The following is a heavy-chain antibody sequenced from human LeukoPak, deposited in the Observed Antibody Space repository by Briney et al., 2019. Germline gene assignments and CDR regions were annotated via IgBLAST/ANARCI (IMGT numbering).Heavy chain of an antibody. D-gene: IGHD4-17*01. V-gene: IGHV3-23*01. CDR2: ISSSGEKI. J-gene: IGHJ6*03. CDR3: AKSGRGDYDDYYFHMDV. CDR1: GFTFSSYG. Sequence: GGSLRLSCAASGFTFSSYGMHWVRQAPGKGLEWVSAISSSGEKIYYADSVKGRFTLSRDNSKITLYLQMNSLRAEDTAVYYCAKSGRGDYDDYYFHMDVWGKGTTVTVSS.